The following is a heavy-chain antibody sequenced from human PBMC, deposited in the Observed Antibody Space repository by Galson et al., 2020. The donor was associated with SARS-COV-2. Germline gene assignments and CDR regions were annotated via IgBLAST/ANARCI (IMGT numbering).Heavy chain of an antibody. CDR3: ARPGRHDYTKYDAFDI. V-gene: IGHV4-59*08. D-gene: IGHD4-4*01. Sequence: ASETLSLTCTVSGGSISSYYWSWIRQPPGKGLEWIGYIYYSGSTNYNPSLKSRVTISVDTSKNQFSLKLSSVTAADTAVYYCARPGRHDYTKYDAFDIWGQGTMVTVSS. CDR2: IYYSGST. CDR1: GGSISSYY. J-gene: IGHJ3*02.